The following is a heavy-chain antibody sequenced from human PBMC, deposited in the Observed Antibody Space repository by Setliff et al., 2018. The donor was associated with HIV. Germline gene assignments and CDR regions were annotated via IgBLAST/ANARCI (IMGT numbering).Heavy chain of an antibody. CDR1: GGSISSYY. D-gene: IGHD3-22*01. CDR2: IYYSGST. CDR3: AADSSGYTFDH. V-gene: IGHV4-59*01. J-gene: IGHJ4*02. Sequence: SETLSLTCTVSGGSISSYYWSWIRQPPGKGLEWIGYIYYSGSTNYNPSLKSRVTISVDTSKNQFSLKLSSVTAADTAVYYCAADSSGYTFDHWGQGTLVTVSS.